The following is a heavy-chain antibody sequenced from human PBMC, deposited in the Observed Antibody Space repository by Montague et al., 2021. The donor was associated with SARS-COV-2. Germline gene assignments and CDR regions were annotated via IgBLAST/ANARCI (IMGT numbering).Heavy chain of an antibody. V-gene: IGHV6-1*01. D-gene: IGHD3-10*01. CDR3: ARGQNFGSGNSCNFDH. Sequence: SAISGDSVSSNRATWKWIRQSPSRGFEWLGRTYYRPKWSTNYAVSVQSRITVNPDTSKNHFSLQLNSVTPEDTAVYYCARGQNFGSGNSCNFDHWGQGTLVTVSS. J-gene: IGHJ4*02. CDR2: TYYRPKWST. CDR1: GDSVSSNRAT.